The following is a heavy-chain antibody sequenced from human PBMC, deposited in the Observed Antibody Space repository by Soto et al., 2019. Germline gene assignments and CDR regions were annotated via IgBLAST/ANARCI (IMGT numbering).Heavy chain of an antibody. Sequence: KTSETLSLTCTVSGGSIRSSSYYWGWVRQPPGKGLEWIGSIYYSRSTCYNPSLESRVTRSVDTSTNQYSLKLSSVTAADTAVYYCATTAGYWGQGTLVTVSS. CDR3: ATTAGY. J-gene: IGHJ4*02. CDR2: IYYSRST. V-gene: IGHV4-39*01. CDR1: GGSIRSSSYY.